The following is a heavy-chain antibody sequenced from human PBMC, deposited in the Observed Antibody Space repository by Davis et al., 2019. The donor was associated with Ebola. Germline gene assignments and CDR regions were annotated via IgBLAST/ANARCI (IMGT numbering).Heavy chain of an antibody. CDR2: ISSSSSTI. D-gene: IGHD3-3*01. J-gene: IGHJ6*02. CDR1: GFTFSSYS. CDR3: ARLWSGVLPYGMDV. Sequence: PGGSLRLSCAASGFTFSSYSMNWVRQAPGKGLEWVSYISSSSSTIYYADSVKGRFTISRDNAKNSLYLQMNSLRAEDTAVYYCARLWSGVLPYGMDVWGQGTTVTVSS. V-gene: IGHV3-48*01.